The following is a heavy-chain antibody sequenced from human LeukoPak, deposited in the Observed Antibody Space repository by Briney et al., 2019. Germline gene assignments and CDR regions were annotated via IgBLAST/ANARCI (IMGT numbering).Heavy chain of an antibody. CDR1: GFTFSSYE. Sequence: GGSLRLSCAASGFTFSSYEMNWVRQAPGKGLEWVAVIWYDGSDKYSADSVKGRFTISRDNSKNTLYLQMNSLRAEDTAVYYCASAPYGSGTFLDYWGQGTLVTVSS. J-gene: IGHJ4*02. CDR2: IWYDGSDK. D-gene: IGHD3-10*01. CDR3: ASAPYGSGTFLDY. V-gene: IGHV3-33*08.